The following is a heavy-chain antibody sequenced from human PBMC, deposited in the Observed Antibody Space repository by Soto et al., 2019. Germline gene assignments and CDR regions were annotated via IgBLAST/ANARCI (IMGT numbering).Heavy chain of an antibody. J-gene: IGHJ3*02. CDR3: ARDPGDASAFDI. Sequence: QVQLVESGGGVVQPGRSLRLSCAASGFTFSSYGIHWVRQAPGKGLEWVAVIWYDGSNKYYADSVKGRFTISRDNSKNTLYLQMNSLRAEDTAVYYCARDPGDASAFDIWGQGTMVTVSS. V-gene: IGHV3-33*01. D-gene: IGHD4-17*01. CDR2: IWYDGSNK. CDR1: GFTFSSYG.